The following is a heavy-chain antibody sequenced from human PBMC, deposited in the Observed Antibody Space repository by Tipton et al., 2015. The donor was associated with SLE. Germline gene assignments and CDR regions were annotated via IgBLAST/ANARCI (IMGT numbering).Heavy chain of an antibody. V-gene: IGHV4-59*08. CDR3: ARLGVDT. CDR1: GGSISSHY. D-gene: IGHD3-10*01. CDR2: INYSGST. J-gene: IGHJ3*02. Sequence: TLSLTCTVSGGSISSHYWGWIRRPPGKALEWIAYINYSGSTYYNQSLKSRVTISVDTSKNQFSLKVRSVTAADSAVYYCARLGVDTWGQGTMVTVSS.